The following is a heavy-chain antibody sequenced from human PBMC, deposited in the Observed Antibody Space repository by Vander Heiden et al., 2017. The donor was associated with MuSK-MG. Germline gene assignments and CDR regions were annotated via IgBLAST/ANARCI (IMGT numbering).Heavy chain of an antibody. CDR2: IIPIFGTA. D-gene: IGHD6-19*01. CDR1: GGTFSSYA. Sequence: QVQLVQSGAEVKKPGSSVKVSCKASGGTFSSYAISWVRQAPGQGLEWMGGIIPIFGTANYAQKFQGRVTITADESTSTAYMELSSLRSEDTAVYYCARDRHCGWYFCMGYWGQGTLVTVSS. V-gene: IGHV1-69*01. CDR3: ARDRHCGWYFCMGY. J-gene: IGHJ4*02.